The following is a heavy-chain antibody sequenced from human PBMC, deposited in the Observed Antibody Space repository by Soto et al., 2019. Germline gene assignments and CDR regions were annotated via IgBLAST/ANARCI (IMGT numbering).Heavy chain of an antibody. CDR2: IGTAGDT. D-gene: IGHD6-19*01. J-gene: IGHJ2*01. CDR1: GLTFRSYD. Sequence: GGSLRLSCAASGLTFRSYDMHWVRRATGKGLEWGSAIGTAGDTYYPGSVKGRFTISRENAKNSLYLQMNSLRAGDTAVYYCARYKRVAVAGTIGAYCCLDVWGSGTLVTVSS. V-gene: IGHV3-13*01. CDR3: ARYKRVAVAGTIGAYCCLDV.